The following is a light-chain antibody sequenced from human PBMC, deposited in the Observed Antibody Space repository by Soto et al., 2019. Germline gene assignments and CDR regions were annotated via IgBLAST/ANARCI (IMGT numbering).Light chain of an antibody. Sequence: QSVLTQPPSVSGAPGQRVTISCTGSSSNIGAGYDVHWYQQLPGTAPKLLIYGNSNRPSGVPDRFSGSKSGTSASLAITGLQAEDEADYYCQSYDSSLSGRVVFGGGTQLNVL. J-gene: IGLJ2*01. CDR3: QSYDSSLSGRVV. CDR1: SSNIGAGYD. CDR2: GNS. V-gene: IGLV1-40*01.